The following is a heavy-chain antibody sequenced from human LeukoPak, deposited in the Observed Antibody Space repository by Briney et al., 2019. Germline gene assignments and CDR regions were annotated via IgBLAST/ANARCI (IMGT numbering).Heavy chain of an antibody. CDR2: ISGSGGST. Sequence: GGSLRPSRAASGFTFSSYAMSWVRQAPGKGLEWVSAISGSGGSTYYADSVKGRFTISRDNSKNTLYLQMNSLRAEDTAVYYCAKGGGIYYDILTAPGWGQGTLVTVSS. CDR1: GFTFSSYA. D-gene: IGHD3-9*01. V-gene: IGHV3-23*01. J-gene: IGHJ4*02. CDR3: AKGGGIYYDILTAPG.